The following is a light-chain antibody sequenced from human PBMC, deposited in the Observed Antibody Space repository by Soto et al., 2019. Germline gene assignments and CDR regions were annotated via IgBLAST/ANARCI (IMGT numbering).Light chain of an antibody. J-gene: IGKJ2*01. CDR1: HSLVHSDGNTY. Sequence: DIVMTQTPLSSPVTLGQPASISCRSSHSLVHSDGNTYLSWLQQRPGQPPRLLIYMISNRFAGVPDRFSGSEAETDFTLKISRVEAEDVGVYYCMQATQAYTFGQGTKLEIK. V-gene: IGKV2-24*01. CDR3: MQATQAYT. CDR2: MIS.